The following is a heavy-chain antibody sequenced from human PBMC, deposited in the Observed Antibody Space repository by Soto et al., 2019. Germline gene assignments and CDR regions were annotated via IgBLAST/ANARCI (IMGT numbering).Heavy chain of an antibody. J-gene: IGHJ3*02. CDR3: ARSRAGRCLEAAFDI. CDR2: IIPIFGTA. D-gene: IGHD3-3*01. CDR1: GGTFSSYA. Sequence: QVQLVQSGAEVKKPGSSVKVSCKASGGTFSSYAISWVRQAPGQGLEWMGGIIPIFGTANYAQKCQGRVTINAQESTRTAYMELGSLRSEDTAVYYCARSRAGRCLEAAFDIWGQGKMVTVAS. V-gene: IGHV1-69*01.